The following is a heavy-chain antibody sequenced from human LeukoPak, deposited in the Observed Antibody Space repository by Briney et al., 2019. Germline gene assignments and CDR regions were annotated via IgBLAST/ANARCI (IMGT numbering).Heavy chain of an antibody. J-gene: IGHJ6*03. Sequence: GGSLRLSCAASGFTFSTYAMNWVRQAPGKGLEWVANIKQDGSEKYYVDSVKGRFTISRDNAKNSLYLQINSLRAEDTALYYCARADCSGGSCYSSYFYYYYYMDVWGKGTTVTVSS. CDR2: IKQDGSEK. V-gene: IGHV3-7*03. CDR3: ARADCSGGSCYSSYFYYYYYMDV. D-gene: IGHD2-15*01. CDR1: GFTFSTYA.